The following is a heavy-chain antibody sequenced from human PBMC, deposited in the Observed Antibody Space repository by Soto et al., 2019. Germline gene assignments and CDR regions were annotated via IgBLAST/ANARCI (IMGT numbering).Heavy chain of an antibody. J-gene: IGHJ6*02. CDR1: GYSFSTYG. Sequence: ASVKVSCKASGYSFSTYGISWVRQAPGQGLEWMGWISGYNGDTNYAQKFQGRVTMTIDTSTTTAYLELRRLTYDDTAVYFCAKNGNPPYYYYGMDVWGQGTTVTVSS. CDR2: ISGYNGDT. CDR3: AKNGNPPYYYYGMDV. V-gene: IGHV1-18*01. D-gene: IGHD1-26*01.